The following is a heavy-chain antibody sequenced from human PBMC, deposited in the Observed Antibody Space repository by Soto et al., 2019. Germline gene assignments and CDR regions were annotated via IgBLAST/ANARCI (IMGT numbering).Heavy chain of an antibody. CDR3: AKAGEDIVVVVAATPQLSHFQH. CDR2: ISGSGGST. CDR1: GFTFSGYA. V-gene: IGHV3-23*01. D-gene: IGHD2-15*01. J-gene: IGHJ1*01. Sequence: GGSLRLSCAASGFTFSGYAMSWVRQAPGKGLEWVSAISGSGGSTYYADSVKGRFTISRDNSKNTLYLQMNSLRAEDTAVYYCAKAGEDIVVVVAATPQLSHFQHWGQGTLVTVSS.